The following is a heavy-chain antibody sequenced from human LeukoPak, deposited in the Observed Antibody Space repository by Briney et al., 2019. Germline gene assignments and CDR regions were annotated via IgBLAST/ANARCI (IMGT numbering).Heavy chain of an antibody. Sequence: GGSLRLSCAASGFTVSSNYMSWVRQAPGKGLEWVSVIYSGGSTYYADSVKGRFTISRDNSKNTLYLQMNSLRAEDTAVYYCARGWELSLFDYWGQGTLVTVSS. CDR1: GFTVSSNY. CDR2: IYSGGST. D-gene: IGHD1-26*01. V-gene: IGHV3-53*01. CDR3: ARGWELSLFDY. J-gene: IGHJ4*02.